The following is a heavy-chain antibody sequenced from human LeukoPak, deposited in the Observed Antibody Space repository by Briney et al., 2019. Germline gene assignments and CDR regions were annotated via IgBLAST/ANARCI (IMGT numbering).Heavy chain of an antibody. D-gene: IGHD6-19*01. Sequence: GGSLRLSCAASGFTFSSYAMHWVRQAPGKGLEWVAIISYDGSNKYYADSVKGRFTISRDNSKNTLYLQMNSLRAEDTAVYYCAKDSPIAVAGLLDYWGQGTLVTVSS. V-gene: IGHV3-30-3*01. CDR2: ISYDGSNK. CDR3: AKDSPIAVAGLLDY. J-gene: IGHJ4*02. CDR1: GFTFSSYA.